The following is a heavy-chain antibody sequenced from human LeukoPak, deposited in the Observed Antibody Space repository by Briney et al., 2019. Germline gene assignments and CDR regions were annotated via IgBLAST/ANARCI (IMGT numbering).Heavy chain of an antibody. CDR3: ARETRRSRFDY. J-gene: IGHJ4*02. D-gene: IGHD2-2*01. Sequence: SETLSLTCAVYGGSISGYYWSWIRQPTGKGLEWIGEIHYSESANYNPSLKSRAIISVDTSKNQFSLKLTSVTAADTAVYYCARETRRSRFDYWGQGTLVTVSS. V-gene: IGHV4-34*01. CDR2: IHYSESA. CDR1: GGSISGYY.